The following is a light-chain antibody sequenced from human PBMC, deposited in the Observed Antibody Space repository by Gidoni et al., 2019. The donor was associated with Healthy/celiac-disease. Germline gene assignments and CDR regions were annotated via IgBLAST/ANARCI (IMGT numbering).Light chain of an antibody. CDR2: YDS. Sequence: SYVLTQPPSVSVAPGKPARITCGGNNIGSKSVHWYQQKPGQAPVLVIYYDSDRPSGIPERFSGSNSGNTATLTSSRVEAGDEADYYCQVWDSSSGVFGGGTKLTVL. J-gene: IGLJ3*02. CDR3: QVWDSSSGV. CDR1: NIGSKS. V-gene: IGLV3-21*04.